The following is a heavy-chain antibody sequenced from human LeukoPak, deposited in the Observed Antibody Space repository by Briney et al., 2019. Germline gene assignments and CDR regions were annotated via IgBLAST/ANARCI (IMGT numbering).Heavy chain of an antibody. V-gene: IGHV4-59*01. CDR2: IYYSGSA. CDR3: ASTYYYDSSGFDS. Sequence: SETLSLTCTVSGGSISSYYWSWIRQPPGKGLEWVGYIYYSGSANYNPSLKSRVTISVDTSKNQFSLKLSSVPAADTAVYYCASTYYYDSSGFDSWGHGTLVTVS. J-gene: IGHJ1*01. CDR1: GGSISSYY. D-gene: IGHD3-22*01.